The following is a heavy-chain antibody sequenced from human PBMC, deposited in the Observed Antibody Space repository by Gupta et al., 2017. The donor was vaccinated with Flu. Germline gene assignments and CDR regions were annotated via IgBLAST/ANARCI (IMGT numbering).Heavy chain of an antibody. CDR3: ARGTEGYF. Sequence: QVQLVQSGAEVKTPGASVKVSCKTSGYIFTNYGISWVRQAPGQGLEWMGWISPYNGATNVAQKVQGRLTMTTDTSTGTAYMELRSLKSDDTAVYYCARGTEGYFWGQGTRVTVSS. V-gene: IGHV1-18*01. J-gene: IGHJ4*02. CDR2: ISPYNGAT. CDR1: GYIFTNYG. D-gene: IGHD1-26*01.